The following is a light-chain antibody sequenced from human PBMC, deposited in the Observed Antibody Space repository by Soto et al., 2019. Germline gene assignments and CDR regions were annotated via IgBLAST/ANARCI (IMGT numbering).Light chain of an antibody. V-gene: IGLV8-61*01. J-gene: IGLJ7*01. CDR3: VLYMGSGISV. CDR2: STN. Sequence: QAVVTQEPSFSVSPGGTVTLTCGLSSGSVSTSYYPSWYQQTPGQAPRTLIYSTNTRSSGVPDRFSGSILGNKAALTITGAQAYDESYYYCVLYMGSGISVFGGGTQLTVL. CDR1: SGSVSTSYY.